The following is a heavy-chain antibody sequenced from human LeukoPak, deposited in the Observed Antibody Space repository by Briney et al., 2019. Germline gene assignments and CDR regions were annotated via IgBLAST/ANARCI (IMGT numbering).Heavy chain of an antibody. CDR1: GGSFSGYY. J-gene: IGHJ5*02. V-gene: IGHV4-34*01. Sequence: SETLSLTCAVYGGSFSGYYWSWIRQPPGKGLEWIGEIYHSGSTNYNPSLKSRVTISVDTSKNQFSLKLSSVTAADTAVYYCAGVGGSVRLNWSDPWGQGTPVTVSS. CDR3: AGVGGSVRLNWSDP. D-gene: IGHD2-15*01. CDR2: IYHSGST.